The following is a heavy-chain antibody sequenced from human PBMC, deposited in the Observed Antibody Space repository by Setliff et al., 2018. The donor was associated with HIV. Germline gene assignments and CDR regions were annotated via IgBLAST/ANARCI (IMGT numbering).Heavy chain of an antibody. CDR2: IHTSGST. CDR3: ARGSRALGVDAFDI. J-gene: IGHJ3*02. Sequence: SATLSLTCTVSGGSISSVTYFWSWIRQPAGKGLEWIGHIHTSGSTNYNPSLKSRVTISVDTSKNQFSMRLSSVPAADTDVYNCARGSRALGVDAFDIWGQGTMVTVSS. D-gene: IGHD1-26*01. V-gene: IGHV4-61*09. CDR1: GGSISSVTYF.